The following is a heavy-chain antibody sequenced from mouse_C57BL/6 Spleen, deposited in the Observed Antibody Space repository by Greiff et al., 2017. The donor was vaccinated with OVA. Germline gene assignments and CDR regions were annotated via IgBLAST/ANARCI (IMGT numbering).Heavy chain of an antibody. CDR3: AREGDYYGSSPYYAMDY. Sequence: VQLQQSGPELVKPGASVKISCKASGYTFTDYYMNWVKQSHGKSLEWIGDINPNNGGTSYNQKFKGKATLTVDKSSSTAYMELRSLTSEDSAVYYCAREGDYYGSSPYYAMDYWGQGTSVTVSS. CDR2: INPNNGGT. V-gene: IGHV1-26*01. CDR1: GYTFTDYY. J-gene: IGHJ4*01. D-gene: IGHD1-1*01.